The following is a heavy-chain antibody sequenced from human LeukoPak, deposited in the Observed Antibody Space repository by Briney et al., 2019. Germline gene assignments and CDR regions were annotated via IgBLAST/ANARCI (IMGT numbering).Heavy chain of an antibody. D-gene: IGHD3-16*01. J-gene: IGHJ6*02. CDR2: MNQDGSAK. CDR3: ATYTHWVAGDV. V-gene: IGHV3-7*01. Sequence: GGSLRLSCAASGFTFSDSWMSWVRQAPGKGLDWVANMNQDGSAKGYVDSVKGRFTISRDNARNSLYLQMSSLRPEDTAVYYCATYTHWVAGDVWGQGTTVTVSS. CDR1: GFTFSDSW.